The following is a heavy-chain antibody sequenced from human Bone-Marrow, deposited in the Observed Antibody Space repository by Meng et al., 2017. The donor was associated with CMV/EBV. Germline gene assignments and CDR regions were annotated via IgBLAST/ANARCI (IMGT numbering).Heavy chain of an antibody. J-gene: IGHJ6*02. CDR2: IIPIFGTA. CDR3: ARGYSSSWYYYGMDV. D-gene: IGHD6-13*01. Sequence: SVKVSCKASGYTFTSYGISWVRQAPGQGLEWMGGIIPIFGTANYAQKFQGRVTITTDESTSTAYMELSSLRSEDTAVYYCARGYSSSWYYYGMDVWGQGTTVTVSS. V-gene: IGHV1-69*05. CDR1: GYTFTSYG.